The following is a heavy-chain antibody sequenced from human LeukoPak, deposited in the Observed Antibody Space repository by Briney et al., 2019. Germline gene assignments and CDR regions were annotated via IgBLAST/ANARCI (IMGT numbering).Heavy chain of an antibody. Sequence: PSETLSLTCTVSGGSISSSTYYWGWIRQPPGKGLEWVSSISSSSSYIYYADSVKGRFTISRDNAKNSLYLQMNSLRAEDTAVYYCARVSGTDYWGQGTLVTVSS. CDR3: ARVSGTDY. V-gene: IGHV3-21*01. CDR1: GGSISSST. D-gene: IGHD1-14*01. CDR2: ISSSSSYI. J-gene: IGHJ4*02.